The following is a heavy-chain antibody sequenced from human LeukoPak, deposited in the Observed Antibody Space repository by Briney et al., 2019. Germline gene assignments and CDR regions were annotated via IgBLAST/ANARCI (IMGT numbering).Heavy chain of an antibody. D-gene: IGHD6-19*01. J-gene: IGHJ4*02. Sequence: IPSETLSLTCTVSGGSISSSSYYWGWIRQPPGKGLEWIGSIYYSGSTYYNPSLKSRVTISVDTSKNQFSLKLSSVTAADTAVYYCARVTRAVAVFDYWGQGTLVTVSS. CDR2: IYYSGST. V-gene: IGHV4-39*01. CDR3: ARVTRAVAVFDY. CDR1: GGSISSSSYY.